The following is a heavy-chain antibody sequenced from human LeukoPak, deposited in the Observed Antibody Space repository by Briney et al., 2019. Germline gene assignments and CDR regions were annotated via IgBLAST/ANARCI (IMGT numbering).Heavy chain of an antibody. CDR2: IYHSGST. CDR3: ARWGIVVVPAAIIFHAFDI. CDR1: GGSISSSDYY. J-gene: IGHJ3*02. Sequence: PSETLSLTCTVSGGSISSSDYYWGWIRQPPGKGLEWIGYIYHSGSTYYNPSLKSRVTISVDRSKNQFSLKLSSVTAADTAVYYCARWGIVVVPAAIIFHAFDIWGQGTMVTVSS. V-gene: IGHV4-39*07. D-gene: IGHD2-2*01.